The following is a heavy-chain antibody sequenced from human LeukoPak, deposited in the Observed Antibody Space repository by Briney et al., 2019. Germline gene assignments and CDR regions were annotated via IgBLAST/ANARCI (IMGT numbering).Heavy chain of an antibody. Sequence: GGSLRLSCAASGTYWMHWVRQAPGKGLVWVSHINSDGSWTGYADSVKGRFTISRDNSKNTLFLQMNSLRAEDTAVYYCAKNLYCGGGSCYPSALGMDVWGQGTTVTVSS. D-gene: IGHD2-15*01. CDR2: INSDGSWT. V-gene: IGHV3-74*01. CDR3: AKNLYCGGGSCYPSALGMDV. CDR1: GTYW. J-gene: IGHJ6*02.